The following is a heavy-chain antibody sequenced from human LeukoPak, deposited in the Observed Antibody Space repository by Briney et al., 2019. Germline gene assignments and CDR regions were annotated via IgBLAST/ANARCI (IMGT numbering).Heavy chain of an antibody. Sequence: ASVKVSCKASGYTFTSYGISWVRQAPGQGLKWMGWISAYNGNTNYAQKLQGRVTMTTDTSTSTAYMELRSLRSDDTAVYYCARIAAAGPIFDYWGQGTLVTVSS. V-gene: IGHV1-18*01. CDR2: ISAYNGNT. D-gene: IGHD6-13*01. J-gene: IGHJ4*02. CDR1: GYTFTSYG. CDR3: ARIAAAGPIFDY.